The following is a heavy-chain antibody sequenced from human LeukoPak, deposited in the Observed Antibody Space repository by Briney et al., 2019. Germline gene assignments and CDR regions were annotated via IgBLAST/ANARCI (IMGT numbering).Heavy chain of an antibody. CDR3: ARDGSFDYGGNASMDV. J-gene: IGHJ6*03. CDR2: IYYSGST. CDR1: GGSISSYY. Sequence: NPSETLSLTCTVSGGSISSYYWSWIRQPPGKGLEWIGYIYYSGSTNYNPSLKSRVTISVDTSKNQFSLKLSSVTAADTAVYYCARDGSFDYGGNASMDVWGKGTTVTVSS. V-gene: IGHV4-59*01. D-gene: IGHD4-23*01.